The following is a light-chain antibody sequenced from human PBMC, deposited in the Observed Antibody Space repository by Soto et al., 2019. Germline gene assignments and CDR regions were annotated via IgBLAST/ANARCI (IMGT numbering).Light chain of an antibody. CDR3: QVWDGSSDRV. Sequence: SYELTQPPSVSLAPGQTARITCGGNIIESHSVHWYQQKPGQAPMVVVYDDTDRPSGIPERFSASNSGNTATLTISRVEAGDEADYYCQVWDGSSDRVFGGGTKLTVL. CDR2: DDT. J-gene: IGLJ3*02. CDR1: IIESHS. V-gene: IGLV3-21*02.